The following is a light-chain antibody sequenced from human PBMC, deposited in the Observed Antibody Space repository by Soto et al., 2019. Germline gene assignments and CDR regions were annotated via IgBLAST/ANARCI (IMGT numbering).Light chain of an antibody. CDR3: QQLNSYPIT. CDR1: QGISSY. Sequence: IQLTQSPSSLSASVGDRVTITCRASQGISSYLAWYQQKPGKAPKLLIYAASTLQSGVPSRFSGSGSGTDFTLTISSLQPEDFATDYGQQLNSYPITFGQGTRLEIK. CDR2: AAS. J-gene: IGKJ5*01. V-gene: IGKV1-9*01.